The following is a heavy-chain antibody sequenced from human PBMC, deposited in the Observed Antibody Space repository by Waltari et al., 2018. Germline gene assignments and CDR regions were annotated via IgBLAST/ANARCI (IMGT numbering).Heavy chain of an antibody. CDR3: ARNHGQSSNDVYFDY. V-gene: IGHV3-7*02. J-gene: IGHJ4*02. D-gene: IGHD2-2*01. CDR2: INEDGNEK. Sequence: QLVESGGGLVQPGGSLRLSCVASGFTISTYWMSWVRQEPGKGLAWVANINEDGNEKYYGESVKGRFTVSRDNAKNSLYLQMNSLRDEDTAVYYCARNHGQSSNDVYFDYWGQGTLVTVSS. CDR1: GFTISTYW.